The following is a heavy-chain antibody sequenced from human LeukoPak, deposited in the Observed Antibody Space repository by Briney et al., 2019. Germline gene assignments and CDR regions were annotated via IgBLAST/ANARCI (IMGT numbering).Heavy chain of an antibody. CDR1: GLIFSSYS. Sequence: GGSLRLSCAASGLIFSSYSMNWVRQAPGKGLEWVSCISGSSGYIFYADSVKGRFTISRDNAKNSLYLHMNSLRAEDTAVYYCARDISGTYSGGEWGQGTLVTVSS. CDR3: ARDISGTYSGGE. J-gene: IGHJ4*02. CDR2: ISGSSGYI. V-gene: IGHV3-21*01. D-gene: IGHD1-26*01.